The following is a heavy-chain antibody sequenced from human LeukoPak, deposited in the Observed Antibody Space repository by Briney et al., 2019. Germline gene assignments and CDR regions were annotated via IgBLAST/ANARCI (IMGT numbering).Heavy chain of an antibody. CDR3: AKGYYDFWSGYSPFDY. J-gene: IGHJ4*02. CDR2: ISGSGGST. D-gene: IGHD3-3*01. Sequence: PGGSLRLPCAASGFTFSSYAMSWVRQAPGKGLEWVSAISGSGGSTYYADSVKGRFTISRDNSKNTLYLQMNSLRAEDTAVYYCAKGYYDFWSGYSPFDYWGQGTLVTVSS. CDR1: GFTFSSYA. V-gene: IGHV3-23*01.